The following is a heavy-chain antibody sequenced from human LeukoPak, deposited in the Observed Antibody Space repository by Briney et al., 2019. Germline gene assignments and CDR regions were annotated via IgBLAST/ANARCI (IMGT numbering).Heavy chain of an antibody. D-gene: IGHD1-1*01. CDR2: MNPNSGNT. J-gene: IGHJ4*02. Sequence: ASVKVSCKASGYTFTSYDINWVRQATGQGLEWMGWMNPNSGNTGYAQKFQGRVTMTEDTSTDTAYMELSSLRSEDTAVYYCATTTGRFPDFYWGQGTLVTVSS. V-gene: IGHV1-8*01. CDR3: ATTTGRFPDFY. CDR1: GYTFTSYD.